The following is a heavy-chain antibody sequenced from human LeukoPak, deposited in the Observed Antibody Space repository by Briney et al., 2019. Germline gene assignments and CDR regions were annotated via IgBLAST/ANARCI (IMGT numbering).Heavy chain of an antibody. D-gene: IGHD4-17*01. CDR1: GYTFVSYG. Sequence: ASVKFYCKASGYTFVSYGISRLRQAPGQGLEWMGGIIPIFGTANYAQKFQGRVTITADESTSTAYMELSSLRSEDTAVYYCARDLLRSVDYWGQGTLVTVSS. CDR3: ARDLLRSVDY. J-gene: IGHJ4*02. V-gene: IGHV1-69*13. CDR2: IIPIFGTA.